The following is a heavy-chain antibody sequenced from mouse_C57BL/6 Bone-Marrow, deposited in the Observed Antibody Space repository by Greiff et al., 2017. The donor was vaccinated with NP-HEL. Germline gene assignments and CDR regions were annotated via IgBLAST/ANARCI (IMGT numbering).Heavy chain of an antibody. Sequence: QVQLKESGPELVKPGASVKISCKASGYAFSSSWMNWVKQRPGKGLEWIGRIYPGDGDTNYNGKFKGKATLTADKSSSTAYMQLSSLTSEDSAVYFCARGNWVRRYFDVWGTGTTVTVSS. V-gene: IGHV1-82*01. CDR1: GYAFSSSW. CDR2: IYPGDGDT. CDR3: ARGNWVRRYFDV. J-gene: IGHJ1*03. D-gene: IGHD4-1*01.